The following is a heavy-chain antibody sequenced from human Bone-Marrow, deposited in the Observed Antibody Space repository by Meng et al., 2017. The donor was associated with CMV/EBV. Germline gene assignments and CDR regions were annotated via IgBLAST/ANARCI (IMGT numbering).Heavy chain of an antibody. CDR3: ARYSPGTYSDY. J-gene: IGHJ4*02. CDR2: IDNSGRT. CDR1: GGTISSYY. V-gene: IGHV4-4*09. Sequence: LHCSGPGGTISSYYGGWNRQPPGKGQEWIGSIDNSGRTLDNPARESRVTISIDTSNKQCSVKVISVTAADTAVYYCARYSPGTYSDYWGQGALVTVSS. D-gene: IGHD1-26*01.